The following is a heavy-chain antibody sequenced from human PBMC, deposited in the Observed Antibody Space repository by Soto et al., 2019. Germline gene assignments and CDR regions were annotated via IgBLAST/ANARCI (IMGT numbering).Heavy chain of an antibody. Sequence: PGESLKISCKGSGYSFTSYWIGWVRQMPGKGLEWMGIIYPGDSDTRYSPSFQGQVTISADKSISTAYLQWSSLKASDTAMYYCAGCSGGSCYPNGAFDIWGQGTMVTVS. CDR2: IYPGDSDT. CDR3: AGCSGGSCYPNGAFDI. D-gene: IGHD2-15*01. CDR1: GYSFTSYW. V-gene: IGHV5-51*01. J-gene: IGHJ3*02.